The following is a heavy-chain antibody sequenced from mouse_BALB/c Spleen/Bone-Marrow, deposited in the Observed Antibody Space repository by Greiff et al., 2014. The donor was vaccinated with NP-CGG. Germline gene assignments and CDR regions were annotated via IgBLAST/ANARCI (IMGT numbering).Heavy chain of an antibody. V-gene: IGHV5-12-1*01. D-gene: IGHD1-3*01. CDR2: ISSGGGST. J-gene: IGHJ4*01. CDR3: ARQYKGYYAMDY. Sequence: VMLVESGGGLVKPGGSLKLSCAASGFAFSSYVMSWVRQTPEKRLEWVAYISSGGGSTYYPDTVKGRFTISRDNAKNTLYLQMSSRKSEDTAMDYCARQYKGYYAMDYWGQGTSVTVSS. CDR1: GFAFSSYV.